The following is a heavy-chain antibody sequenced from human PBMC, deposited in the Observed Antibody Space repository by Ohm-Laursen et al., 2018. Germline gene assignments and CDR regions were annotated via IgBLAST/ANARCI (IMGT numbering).Heavy chain of an antibody. J-gene: IGHJ5*02. CDR2: IHHSGNT. D-gene: IGHD3-9*01. Sequence: PSETLSLTCTVSGDSISNYFWSWFRQPPGKRLEWIAYIHHSGNTNYNPSLKSRITISADTSKNQVSLKLSSVTAADTAIYYCARHMTGSTYPLDTWGQGTLVTVSS. CDR1: GDSISNYF. CDR3: ARHMTGSTYPLDT. V-gene: IGHV4-59*08.